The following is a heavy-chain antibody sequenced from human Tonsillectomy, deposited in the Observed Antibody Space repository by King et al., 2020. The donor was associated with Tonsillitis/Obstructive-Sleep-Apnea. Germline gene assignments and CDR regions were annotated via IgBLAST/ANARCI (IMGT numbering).Heavy chain of an antibody. CDR3: AKVGYCTNGVCYHFDY. V-gene: IGHV3-23*04. D-gene: IGHD2-8*01. CDR2: ISGSGGST. CDR1: GFTFSSYA. J-gene: IGHJ4*02. Sequence: VQLVESGGGLVQPGGSLRLSCAASGFTFSSYAMSWVRQAPGKGLEWVSAISGSGGSTYYADSVKGRFTISRDNSKNTLYLQMNSLRAEDTAVYYCAKVGYCTNGVCYHFDYWGQGTLVTVSS.